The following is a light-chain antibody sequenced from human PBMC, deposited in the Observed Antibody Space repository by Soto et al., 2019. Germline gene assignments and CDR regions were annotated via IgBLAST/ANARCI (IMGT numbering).Light chain of an antibody. CDR2: SAS. CDR3: QQYNGWPRT. CDR1: QRVSSS. Sequence: IVSTQFPVSLAFPAVQSRTLSCKASQRVSSSYLAWYQQKPGQAPRLLIYSASTRASGIPDRFSGSGSGTEFTLTISSLQSEDFAFFYCQQYNGWPRTFGQGTKVDIK. J-gene: IGKJ1*01. V-gene: IGKV3-15*01.